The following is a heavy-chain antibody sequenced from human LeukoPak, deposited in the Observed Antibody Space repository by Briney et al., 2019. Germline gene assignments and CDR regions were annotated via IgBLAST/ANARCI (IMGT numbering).Heavy chain of an antibody. CDR2: IYPGDSDT. J-gene: IGHJ3*02. CDR1: GYSFTSYW. D-gene: IGHD2-2*01. V-gene: IGHV5-51*01. Sequence: GESLKISCKGSGYSFTSYWIGWVRQMPGKGLEWMGIIYPGDSDTRYSPSFQGQVTISADKSISTAYLQWSSLKASDTAMYYCARSQGYCSSTSCDEKSDAFDIWGQGTVVTVSS. CDR3: ARSQGYCSSTSCDEKSDAFDI.